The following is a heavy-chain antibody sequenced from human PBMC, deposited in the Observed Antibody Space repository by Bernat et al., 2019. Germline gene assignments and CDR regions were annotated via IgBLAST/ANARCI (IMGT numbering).Heavy chain of an antibody. CDR3: ARLVERTERRFDY. J-gene: IGHJ4*02. D-gene: IGHD1-1*01. V-gene: IGHV3-21*01. CDR2: ISSSSSYI. Sequence: EVQLVETGGGLIQPGGSLRLPCTASGSTFSSNYMGGVRQPPGKGLEWVSSISSSSSYIYYADSVKGRFTISRDNAKNSLYLQMNSLRAEDTAVYYCARLVERTERRFDYWGQGTLVTVSS. CDR1: GSTFSSNY.